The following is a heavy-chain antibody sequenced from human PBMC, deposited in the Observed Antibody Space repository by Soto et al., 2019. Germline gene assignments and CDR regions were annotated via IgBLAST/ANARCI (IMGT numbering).Heavy chain of an antibody. CDR2: MNPDGSQE. V-gene: IGHV3-7*01. CDR1: GFTFSDYW. Sequence: PGGSMRLSCAASGFTFSDYWMSWVSLTTGKGLEWVAHMNPDGSQESYVDSVKGRFTMSRDNAQNSLFLHMSSLRPEDTAIYYCARFYNWGPGTLVTVSS. CDR3: ARFYN. J-gene: IGHJ4*02.